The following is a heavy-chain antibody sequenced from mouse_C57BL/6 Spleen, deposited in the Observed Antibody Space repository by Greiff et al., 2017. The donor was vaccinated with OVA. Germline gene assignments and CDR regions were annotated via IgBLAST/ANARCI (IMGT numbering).Heavy chain of an antibody. Sequence: QVQLQQPGAELVKPGASVKLSCKASGYTFTSYWMHWVKQRPGQGLEWIGMIHPNSGSTNYNEKFKSKATLTVDKSSSTAYMQLSSLTSEDSAVYYCARSPHTTVVRYFDVWGTGTTVTVSS. V-gene: IGHV1-64*01. CDR3: ARSPHTTVVRYFDV. CDR1: GYTFTSYW. J-gene: IGHJ1*03. CDR2: IHPNSGST. D-gene: IGHD1-1*01.